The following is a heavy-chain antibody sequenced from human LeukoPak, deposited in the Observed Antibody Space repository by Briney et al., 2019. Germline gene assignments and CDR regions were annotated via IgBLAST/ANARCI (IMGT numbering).Heavy chain of an antibody. CDR1: GFTFNNYA. CDR3: AREGYYAFDI. CDR2: ISYDGSNQ. J-gene: IGHJ3*02. V-gene: IGHV3-30*09. D-gene: IGHD3-22*01. Sequence: PGQSLRLSCAAGGFTFNNYAMQWARQAPGKGLEWVAIISYDGSNQYYADSVKGRFAISRDSSQNMVYLQMNTLRVEDTAVYFCAREGYYAFDIWGQGTMVTVSS.